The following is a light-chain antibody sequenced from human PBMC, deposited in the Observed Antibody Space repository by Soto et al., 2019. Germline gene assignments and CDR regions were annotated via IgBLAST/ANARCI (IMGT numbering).Light chain of an antibody. CDR3: QKYNKAPWI. V-gene: IGKV1-27*01. J-gene: IGKJ1*01. Sequence: DIQVTQSPPSLSASVGDRVTITCRASRDIDNSLAWYQQVPGKAPKLLIYAASTLQSGVQSRFRGSGSGTSFILTITSLQPEDVATYYCQKYNKAPWIFGQGTKVDI. CDR2: AAS. CDR1: RDIDNS.